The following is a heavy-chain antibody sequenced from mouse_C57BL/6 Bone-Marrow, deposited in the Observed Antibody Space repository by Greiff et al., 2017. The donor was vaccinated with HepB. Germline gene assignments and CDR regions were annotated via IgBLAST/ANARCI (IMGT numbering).Heavy chain of an antibody. Sequence: EVHLVESGGGLVQPGESLKLSCESNEYEFPSHDMSWVRKTPEKRLELVAAINSDGGSTYYPDTMERRFIISRDNTKKTLYLQMSSLRSEDTALYYCARHMNYDYDAYAMDYWGQGTSVTVSS. V-gene: IGHV5-2*01. J-gene: IGHJ4*01. CDR2: INSDGGST. CDR3: ARHMNYDYDAYAMDY. D-gene: IGHD2-4*01. CDR1: EYEFPSHD.